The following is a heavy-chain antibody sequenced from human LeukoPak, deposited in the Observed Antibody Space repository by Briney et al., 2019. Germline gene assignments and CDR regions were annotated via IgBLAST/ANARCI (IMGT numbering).Heavy chain of an antibody. CDR2: NSDGSST. V-gene: IGHV3-74*01. Sequence: GGSLRLSCAASGFTFSSYWKHWVRQAPGKGLVWVRRNSDGSSTSYADYVKGRFTISRDNAKNTLYLQMNSLRAEDTAVYYCARGVGYCSSTSCYWWFDPWGQGTLVTVSS. CDR1: GFTFSSYW. J-gene: IGHJ5*02. CDR3: ARGVGYCSSTSCYWWFDP. D-gene: IGHD2-2*01.